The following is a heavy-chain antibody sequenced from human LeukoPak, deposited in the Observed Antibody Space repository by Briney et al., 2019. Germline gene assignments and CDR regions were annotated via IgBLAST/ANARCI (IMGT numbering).Heavy chain of an antibody. CDR2: XSGGGAST. J-gene: IGHJ6*02. V-gene: IGHV3-23*01. CDR3: ARAPPSSVLLYGMDV. Sequence: XXSGGGASTYYADSVKGRFTISRDNSKNTLYLQMNSLRAEDTAVYYCARAPPSSVLLYGMDVWGQGTTVTVSS. D-gene: IGHD5/OR15-5a*01.